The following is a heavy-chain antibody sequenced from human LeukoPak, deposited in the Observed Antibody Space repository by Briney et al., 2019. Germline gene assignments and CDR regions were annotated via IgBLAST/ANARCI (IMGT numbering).Heavy chain of an antibody. CDR1: GYSFTSYW. CDR3: ATDMVGYCGDVTCYSEAY. V-gene: IGHV1-24*01. Sequence: GESLKISCKGAGYSFTSYWIGWVRQMPGKGLEWMGGFDPEVGKTMYAEKLDGRLTVTDDTSTDTAYMQLSSLRLEDTAVYYCATDMVGYCGDVTCYSEAYWGQGTLVTVSS. J-gene: IGHJ4*02. D-gene: IGHD2-21*01. CDR2: FDPEVGKT.